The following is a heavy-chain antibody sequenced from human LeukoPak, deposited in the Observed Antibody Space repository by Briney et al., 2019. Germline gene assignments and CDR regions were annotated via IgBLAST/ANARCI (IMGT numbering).Heavy chain of an antibody. J-gene: IGHJ5*02. CDR1: GFTFSSYG. Sequence: GRSLRLSCAASGFTFSSYGMHWVRQAPGKGLEWVAVISYDGSNKYYADSVKGRFTISRDNSKNTLYLQMNSLRAEDTAVYYCAKGQGFSSTWYADHWGQGTLVTVSS. D-gene: IGHD6-13*01. CDR2: ISYDGSNK. V-gene: IGHV3-30*18. CDR3: AKGQGFSSTWYADH.